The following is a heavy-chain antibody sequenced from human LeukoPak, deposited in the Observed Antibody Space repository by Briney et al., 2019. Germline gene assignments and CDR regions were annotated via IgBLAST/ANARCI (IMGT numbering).Heavy chain of an antibody. Sequence: GASVKVSCKASGGTFGSYAISWVRQAPGQGLEWMGGIIPIFGTANYAQKFQGRVTITADESTSTAYMELSSLRSEDTAVYYCARAVGVYDTPFQHWGQGTLVTVSS. CDR3: ARAVGVYDTPFQH. V-gene: IGHV1-69*13. CDR1: GGTFGSYA. J-gene: IGHJ1*01. D-gene: IGHD3-22*01. CDR2: IIPIFGTA.